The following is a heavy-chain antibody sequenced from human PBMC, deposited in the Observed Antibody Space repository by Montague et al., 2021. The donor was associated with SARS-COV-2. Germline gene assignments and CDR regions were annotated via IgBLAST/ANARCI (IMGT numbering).Heavy chain of an antibody. D-gene: IGHD3-3*01. CDR3: ARRITIYAFDI. Sequence: PALVKPTQTLTLTCTFSGFSLSTSGVGVGWIRQPPGKALEWLALIYWDDDKRYSPSLKSRLTITKDTSKNQVVLTTTNMDPVDTATYYCARRITIYAFDIWGQGTMVTVSS. J-gene: IGHJ3*02. CDR1: GFSLSTSGVG. V-gene: IGHV2-5*02. CDR2: IYWDDDK.